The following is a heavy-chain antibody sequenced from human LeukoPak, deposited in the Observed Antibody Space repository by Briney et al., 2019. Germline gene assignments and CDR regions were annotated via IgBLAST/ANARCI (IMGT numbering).Heavy chain of an antibody. Sequence: SETLSLTCTVSGGSISSYYWSWIRQPPGKRLEWIGYIYHSGSTNYNSSLKSRVTISVDTSKNQFSLKLSSVTAADTAVYYCARHAAFAEYQSHLTHFDYWGEGTLVTVSS. D-gene: IGHD2-2*01. CDR2: IYHSGST. V-gene: IGHV4-59*08. CDR1: GGSISSYY. J-gene: IGHJ4*02. CDR3: ARHAAFAEYQSHLTHFDY.